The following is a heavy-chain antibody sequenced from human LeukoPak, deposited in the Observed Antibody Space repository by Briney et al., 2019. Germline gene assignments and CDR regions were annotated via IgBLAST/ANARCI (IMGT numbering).Heavy chain of an antibody. V-gene: IGHV3-74*01. Sequence: GGSLRLSCAASGFSFRHFLMHWVRQAPGKGLVWVSRIDSDGSSTSYVDSVKGRFTISRDNAKNTLYLQMHSLRAEDTAVYYCARVGSGLRAFDLWGQETMVTVSS. CDR2: IDSDGSST. CDR3: ARVGSGLRAFDL. J-gene: IGHJ3*01. CDR1: GFSFRHFL. D-gene: IGHD3-10*01.